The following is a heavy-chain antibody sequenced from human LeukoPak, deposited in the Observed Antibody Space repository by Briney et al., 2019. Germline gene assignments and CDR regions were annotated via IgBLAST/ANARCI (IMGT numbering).Heavy chain of an antibody. CDR3: ARVGRDHYYYYMDV. J-gene: IGHJ6*03. CDR1: GFTFSSYD. Sequence: GGSLRLSCAASGFTFSSYDMHWVRQATGKGLEWVSAIGTAGDTYYPGSVKGRFTISRENAKNSLYLQMNSLRAGDTAVCYCARVGRDHYYYYMDVWGKGTTVTVSS. D-gene: IGHD2-15*01. V-gene: IGHV3-13*01. CDR2: IGTAGDT.